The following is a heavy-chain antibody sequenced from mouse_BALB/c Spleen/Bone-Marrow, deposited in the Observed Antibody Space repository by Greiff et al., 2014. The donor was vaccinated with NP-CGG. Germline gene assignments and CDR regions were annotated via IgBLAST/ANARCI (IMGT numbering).Heavy chain of an antibody. D-gene: IGHD2-4*01. CDR2: INPYNDGT. V-gene: IGHV1-14*01. CDR1: GYTFTSYV. CDR3: ARGNYYDYDYFDY. J-gene: IGHJ2*01. Sequence: VQLQQSGPELVKPGASVKRSCKASGYTFTSYVMHWVKQKPGQGLEWIGYINPYNDGTTYNEKFKGKATLTSDKSSSTAYMELSSLTSEDSAVYYCARGNYYDYDYFDYWGQGTTLTVSS.